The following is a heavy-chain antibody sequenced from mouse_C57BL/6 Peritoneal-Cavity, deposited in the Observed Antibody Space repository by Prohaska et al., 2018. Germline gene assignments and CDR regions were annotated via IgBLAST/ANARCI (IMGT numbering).Heavy chain of an antibody. Sequence: QIQLQQSGPELVKPGASVKISCKASGYTFTDYYINWVKQRPGQGLEWIGWIYPGSGNTKYNEKFKGKATLTVDTSSSTAYMQLSSLTTEDSAVYVCARNSGADYAICDLYFDVWGRVTTVTVSS. CDR1: GYTFTDYY. CDR3: ARNSGADYAICDLYFDV. D-gene: IGHD2-13*01. CDR2: IYPGSGNT. J-gene: IGHJ1*03. V-gene: IGHV1-84*01.